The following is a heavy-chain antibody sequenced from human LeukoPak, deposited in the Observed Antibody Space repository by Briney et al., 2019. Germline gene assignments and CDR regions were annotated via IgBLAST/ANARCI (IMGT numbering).Heavy chain of an antibody. CDR1: GVSISIYY. D-gene: IGHD6-6*01. J-gene: IGHJ5*02. CDR3: ARVKGSNWFDP. CDR2: IYDSEST. V-gene: IGHV4-59*01. Sequence: SETLSLTCTVSGVSISIYYWSWIRQPPGKGLEWIGYIYDSESTYYNPSLKSRVTISLDTSKNQFSLRLNSVTAADTAVYYCARVKGSNWFDPWGQGTLVTVSS.